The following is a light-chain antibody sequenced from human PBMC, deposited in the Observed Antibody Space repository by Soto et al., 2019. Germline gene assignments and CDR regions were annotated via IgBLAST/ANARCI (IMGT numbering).Light chain of an antibody. Sequence: QTVVTQPPSVSGAPGQRVTISCTGTSSNIGAGYDVHWYQQLPGIAPKLLIYADTNRPSGVPDRFSGSKSGSSASLAITGLQAEDEADYYCQSYDRSLHVVFGGGTQLTVL. J-gene: IGLJ2*01. CDR3: QSYDRSLHVV. V-gene: IGLV1-40*01. CDR1: SSNIGAGYD. CDR2: ADT.